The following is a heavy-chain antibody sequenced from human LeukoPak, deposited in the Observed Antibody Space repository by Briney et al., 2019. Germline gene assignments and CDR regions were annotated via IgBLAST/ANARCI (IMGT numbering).Heavy chain of an antibody. CDR3: ARGQRVSIFGVVIPSAFDI. CDR1: GGSFSGYY. CDR2: INHGGST. D-gene: IGHD3-3*01. V-gene: IGHV4-34*01. Sequence: NPSETLSLTCAVYGGSFSGYYWSWIRQPPGKGLEWIGEINHGGSTNYNPSLKSRVTISVDTSKNQFSLKLSSVTAADTAVYYCARGQRVSIFGVVIPSAFDIWGQGTMVTVSS. J-gene: IGHJ3*02.